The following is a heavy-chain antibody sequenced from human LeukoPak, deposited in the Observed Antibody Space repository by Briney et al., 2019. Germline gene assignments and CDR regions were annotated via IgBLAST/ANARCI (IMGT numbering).Heavy chain of an antibody. D-gene: IGHD6-6*01. CDR2: IYYSGST. CDR3: ARGPKYSSSYGYYYYMDV. Sequence: SETLSLTCTVSGVSISSYYWSWIRQPPGKGLEWMGYIYYSGSTNDTPYLKTVISISVSTSNNPFSLQLSPVTAADTAVYYCARGPKYSSSYGYYYYMDVWGKGTTVTVSS. J-gene: IGHJ6*03. V-gene: IGHV4-59*01. CDR1: GVSISSYY.